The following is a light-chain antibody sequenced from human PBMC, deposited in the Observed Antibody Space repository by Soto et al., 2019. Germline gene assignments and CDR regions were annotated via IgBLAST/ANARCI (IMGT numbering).Light chain of an antibody. CDR2: AAS. V-gene: IGKV1-27*01. Sequence: DIAMTQSPASLSASVGARVTITCRASQGISTYFAWYQQKPGKFPTLLISAASTLQSGVPSRFSGSGSWTDFTLTISSLQPEDVATYYCQKYNSAPPTFGRGTKVEIK. CDR1: QGISTY. CDR3: QKYNSAPPT. J-gene: IGKJ4*02.